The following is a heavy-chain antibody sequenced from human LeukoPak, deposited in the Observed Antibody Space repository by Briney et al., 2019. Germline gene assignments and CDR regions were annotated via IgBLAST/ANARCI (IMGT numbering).Heavy chain of an antibody. CDR3: ARDRDRAVAGSYWYFDL. CDR2: IYTSGST. CDR1: GGSISSYY. D-gene: IGHD6-19*01. Sequence: SETLSLICTVSGGSISSYYWSWIRQPAGKGLEWIGRIYTSGSTNYNPSLKSRVTMSVDTSKNQFSLKLSSVTAADTAVYYCARDRDRAVAGSYWYFDLWGRGTLVTVSS. J-gene: IGHJ2*01. V-gene: IGHV4-4*07.